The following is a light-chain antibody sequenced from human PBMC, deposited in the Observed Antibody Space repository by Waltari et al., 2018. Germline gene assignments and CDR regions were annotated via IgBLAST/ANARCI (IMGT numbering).Light chain of an antibody. CDR2: VNSDGSH. J-gene: IGLJ3*02. Sequence: QLMLTQSPSASASLGASVKLTCTLSGGHSTYSLAWHHQQPQKGPRYLMKVNSDGSHIKGDGIPDRFSGSSSGAERYLTISSLQSEDEADYYCQTGGFGIWVFGGGTKLTVL. CDR3: QTGGFGIWV. V-gene: IGLV4-69*01. CDR1: GGHSTYS.